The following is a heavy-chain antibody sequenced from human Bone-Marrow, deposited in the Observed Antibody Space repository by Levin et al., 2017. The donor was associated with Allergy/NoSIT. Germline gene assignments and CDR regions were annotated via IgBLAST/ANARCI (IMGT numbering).Heavy chain of an antibody. V-gene: IGHV4-34*01. D-gene: IGHD2-2*02. J-gene: IGHJ5*02. CDR1: GGSFSGYY. Sequence: PSETLSLTCAVYGGSFSGYYWSWIRQPPGKGLEWIGEINHSGSTNYNPSLKSRVTISVDTSKNQFSLKLSSVTAADTAVYYCARVVVPAAIRWFDPWGQGTLVTVSS. CDR2: INHSGST. CDR3: ARVVVPAAIRWFDP.